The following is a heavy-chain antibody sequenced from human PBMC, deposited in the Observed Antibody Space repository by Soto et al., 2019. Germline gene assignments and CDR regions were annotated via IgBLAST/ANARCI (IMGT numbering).Heavy chain of an antibody. Sequence: ASVKVSCKASGGTFSSYAISWVRQAPGQGLEWMGGIIPIFGTANYAQKFQGRVTITADESTSTASLHLNSLRVDDTAVYYCVRDVGPITMFGEVLSGYFDSWGQGTRVTVSS. D-gene: IGHD3-3*01. CDR1: GGTFSSYA. CDR3: VRDVGPITMFGEVLSGYFDS. J-gene: IGHJ4*02. V-gene: IGHV1-69*13. CDR2: IIPIFGTA.